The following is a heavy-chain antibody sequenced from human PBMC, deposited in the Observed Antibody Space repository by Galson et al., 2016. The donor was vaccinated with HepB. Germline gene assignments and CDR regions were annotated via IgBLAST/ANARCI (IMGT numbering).Heavy chain of an antibody. CDR2: ISTSGTI. D-gene: IGHD6-19*01. V-gene: IGHV3-48*02. CDR1: GFSFITYS. CDR3: VRDWGSKQWVYFDY. Sequence: SLRLSCAASGFSFITYSLNWVRQSPGKGLEWVSYISTSGTIYHADSVKGRFTISRDNAKNSLFLQMNSLRDDDTAVYYCVRDWGSKQWVYFDYWGQGTQVTVSS. J-gene: IGHJ4*02.